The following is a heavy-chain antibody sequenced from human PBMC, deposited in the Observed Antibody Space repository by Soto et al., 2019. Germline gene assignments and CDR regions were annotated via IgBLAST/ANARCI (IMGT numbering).Heavy chain of an antibody. CDR1: GGSISSVVYY. V-gene: IGHV4-31*03. D-gene: IGHD3-3*01. CDR3: ARALSGYSLYYYYYMDV. Sequence: SDTLSLTCTVSGGSISSVVYYWSWIRQHPGKGLEWIGYIYYSGSTYYNPSLKSRVTISVDTSKNQFSLKLSSVTAADTAVYYCARALSGYSLYYYYYMDVWGKGTTVTVSS. J-gene: IGHJ6*03. CDR2: IYYSGST.